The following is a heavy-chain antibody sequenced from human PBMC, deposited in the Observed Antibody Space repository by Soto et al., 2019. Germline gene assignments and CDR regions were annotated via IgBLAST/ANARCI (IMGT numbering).Heavy chain of an antibody. CDR1: GYTLTDLS. J-gene: IGHJ5*02. Sequence: ASVKVSCKVSGYTLTDLSMNRVRQAPGKGLEWLGGFDPEDGEPINAKKFLGRVTITEDTTPDTTYMELSSLRSEDTAVNYFATVYGLVVSTYSNWFDPWGQGTLVTVSS. CDR3: ATVYGLVVSTYSNWFDP. V-gene: IGHV1-24*01. CDR2: FDPEDGEP. D-gene: IGHD2-8*01.